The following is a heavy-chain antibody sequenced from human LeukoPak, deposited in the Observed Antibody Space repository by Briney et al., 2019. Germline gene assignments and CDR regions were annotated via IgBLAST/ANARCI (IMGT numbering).Heavy chain of an antibody. CDR1: GFTVSSNY. D-gene: IGHD3-10*01. CDR2: IYGGGST. V-gene: IGHV3-53*01. CDR3: ARGKGYYYYMDV. J-gene: IGHJ6*03. Sequence: GGSLRLSCAASGFTVSSNYMSWVRQAPGKGLEWVSVIYGGGSTYYADSVKGRFTISRDNSKNTLYLQMNSLRAEDTAVYYCARGKGYYYYMDVWGKGTTVTVSS.